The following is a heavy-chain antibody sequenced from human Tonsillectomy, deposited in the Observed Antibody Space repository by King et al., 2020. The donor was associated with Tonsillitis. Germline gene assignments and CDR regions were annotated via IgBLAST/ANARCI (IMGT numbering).Heavy chain of an antibody. Sequence: VQLVQSGGGLVKPGGSLRLSCAASGFTFSSYSMNWVRQAPVKGLEWVSSISSSSSYIYYADSVKGRFTISRDNAKNSLYLQMNSLRAEDTAVYYCARGRGATSKYYFDYWGQGTLVTVSS. J-gene: IGHJ4*02. D-gene: IGHD1-26*01. CDR1: GFTFSSYS. CDR3: ARGRGATSKYYFDY. V-gene: IGHV3-21*01. CDR2: ISSSSSYI.